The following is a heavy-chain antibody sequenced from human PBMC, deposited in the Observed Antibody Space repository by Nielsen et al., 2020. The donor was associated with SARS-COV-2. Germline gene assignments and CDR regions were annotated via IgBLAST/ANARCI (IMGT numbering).Heavy chain of an antibody. Sequence: WVRQAPGQGLEWMGIINPSGGSTSYAQKFQGRVTITADESTSTAYMELSSLRSEDTAVYYCATTRLEYCSNTSCPTGVDYWGQGTLVTVSS. J-gene: IGHJ4*02. D-gene: IGHD2-2*01. CDR3: ATTRLEYCSNTSCPTGVDY. CDR2: INPSGGST. V-gene: IGHV1-46*01.